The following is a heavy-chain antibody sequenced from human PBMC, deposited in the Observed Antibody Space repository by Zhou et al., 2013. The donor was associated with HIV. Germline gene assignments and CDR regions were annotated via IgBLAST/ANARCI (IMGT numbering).Heavy chain of an antibody. CDR2: ISAYDGNT. CDR1: GYTFTSSY. CDR3: ARDRLLQGYSSSWFIDY. D-gene: IGHD2-2*01. Sequence: QVQLVQSGAEVKKPGASVKVSCKSSGYTFTSSYIHWVRQAPGQGLEWMGWISAYDGNTHFAAQVQDRITMSIDTATNTAHMELGXLTSDDTAVYFCARDRLLQGYSSSWFIDYWGQGTLVTVSS. J-gene: IGHJ4*02. V-gene: IGHV1-18*04.